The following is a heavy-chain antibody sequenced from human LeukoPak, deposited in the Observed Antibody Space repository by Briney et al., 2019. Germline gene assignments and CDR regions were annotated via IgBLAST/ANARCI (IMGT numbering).Heavy chain of an antibody. CDR1: GFTVSSNY. CDR2: IYSGGRT. CDR3: SIGGGCADSRCYLGMDV. Sequence: GGYLRLSCSASGFTVSSNYMKWVRQAPGKWREWVSAIYSGGRTYYENSVEGRSTISRANSNNTLYLQMNSLRAEATAVYSGSIGGGCADSRCYLGMDVWGQGTTVTVSS. D-gene: IGHD2-2*01. J-gene: IGHJ6*01. V-gene: IGHV3-66*01.